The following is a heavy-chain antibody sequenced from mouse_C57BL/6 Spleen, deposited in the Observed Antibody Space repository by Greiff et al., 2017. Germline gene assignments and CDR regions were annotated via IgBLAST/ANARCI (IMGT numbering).Heavy chain of an antibody. Sequence: QVQLQQSGPELVKPGASVKISCKASGYAFSSSWMNWVKQRPGKGLEWIGRIYPGDGDTNYNGKFKGKATLTADKSSSTAYMQLSSLTSEDSAVYCCARDDYGGVGYWYFDVWGTGTTVTVSS. CDR1: GYAFSSSW. J-gene: IGHJ1*03. V-gene: IGHV1-82*01. CDR2: IYPGDGDT. CDR3: ARDDYGGVGYWYFDV. D-gene: IGHD2-4*01.